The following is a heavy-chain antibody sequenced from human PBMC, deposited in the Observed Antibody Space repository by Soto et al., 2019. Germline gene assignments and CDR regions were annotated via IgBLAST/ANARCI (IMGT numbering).Heavy chain of an antibody. CDR3: AREAIIVIAAPEYYFDY. CDR1: GFDVSNTE. J-gene: IGHJ4*02. Sequence: PGGSLRLSCAASGFDVSNTEMSWVRQAPGKGLEWVSVIYSGGYTNYADSVKGRFIVSRDSPKNTLYLQMDSLRAEDTAVYYCAREAIIVIAAPEYYFDYWGQGTLVTVSS. V-gene: IGHV3-66*01. D-gene: IGHD3-22*01. CDR2: IYSGGYT.